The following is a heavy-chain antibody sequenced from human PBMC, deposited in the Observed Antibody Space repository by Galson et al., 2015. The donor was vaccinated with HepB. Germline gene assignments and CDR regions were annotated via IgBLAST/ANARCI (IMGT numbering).Heavy chain of an antibody. Sequence: SLRLSCAASGFTFSSYAMSWVRQAPGKGLEWVSAISGSGGSTYYADSVKGRFTISRDNSKNTLYLQMNSLRAEDTAVYYCAKCGPTYCSSTSCKRNYDFDYWGQGTLVTVSS. V-gene: IGHV3-23*01. CDR3: AKCGPTYCSSTSCKRNYDFDY. J-gene: IGHJ4*02. D-gene: IGHD2-2*01. CDR1: GFTFSSYA. CDR2: ISGSGGST.